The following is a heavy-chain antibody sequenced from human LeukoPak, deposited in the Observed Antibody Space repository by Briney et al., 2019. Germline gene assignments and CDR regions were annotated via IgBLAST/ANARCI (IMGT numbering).Heavy chain of an antibody. CDR3: ARGPYGDYIDAFDY. J-gene: IGHJ4*02. D-gene: IGHD4-17*01. V-gene: IGHV3-48*01. CDR2: ISDSSRKI. CDR1: GFIVSGDF. Sequence: GGSLRLSCAASGFIVSGDFMNWVRQAPGKGLEWVSYISDSSRKIYYADSVKGRFTISRDNAKNSLYLQMNSLRAEDTAVYYCARGPYGDYIDAFDYWGQGTLVIVSS.